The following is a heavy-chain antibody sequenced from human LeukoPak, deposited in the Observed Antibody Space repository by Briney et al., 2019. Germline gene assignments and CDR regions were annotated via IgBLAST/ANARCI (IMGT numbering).Heavy chain of an antibody. J-gene: IGHJ3*02. CDR2: IYTSGST. V-gene: IGHV4-61*02. Sequence: PSQTLSLTCTVSGGSISSGSYYWSWIRQPAGKGLEWIGRIYTSGSTNYNPSLKSRVTISVDTSKNQFSLKLSSATAADTAVYYCARDPRGYYDSSGFHDAFDIWGQGTMVTVSS. CDR3: ARDPRGYYDSSGFHDAFDI. D-gene: IGHD3-22*01. CDR1: GGSISSGSYY.